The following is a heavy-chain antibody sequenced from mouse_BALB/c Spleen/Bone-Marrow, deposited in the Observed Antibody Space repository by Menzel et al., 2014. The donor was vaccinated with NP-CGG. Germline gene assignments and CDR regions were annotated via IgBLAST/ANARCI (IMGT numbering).Heavy chain of an antibody. D-gene: IGHD1-1*01. CDR3: ARGGSSRAWFAY. CDR1: EFSLTSYV. V-gene: IGHV2-9*02. J-gene: IGHJ3*01. CDR2: IWAGGST. Sequence: QVQLQQSGPGLVAPSQSLSITCTVSEFSLTSYVVHWVRQPPGKGLEWLGVIWAGGSTNYNSALMSRLSTSKDNSKSQVFLKMNSLQTDDTAMYYCARGGSSRAWFAYWGQGTLVTVSA.